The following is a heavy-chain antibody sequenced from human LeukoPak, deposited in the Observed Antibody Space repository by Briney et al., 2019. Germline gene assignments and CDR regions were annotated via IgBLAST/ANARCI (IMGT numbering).Heavy chain of an antibody. D-gene: IGHD3-9*01. CDR3: ARGAPIWYYEILTGYYREGMDV. CDR2: ISYDGSNK. Sequence: GRSLRLSCAASGFTFSSYAMHWVRQAPGKGLEWVAVISYDGSNKYYADSVKGRFTISRDNSKNTLYLQMNSLRAEDTAVYYCARGAPIWYYEILTGYYREGMDVWGQGTTVTVSS. V-gene: IGHV3-30*04. J-gene: IGHJ6*02. CDR1: GFTFSSYA.